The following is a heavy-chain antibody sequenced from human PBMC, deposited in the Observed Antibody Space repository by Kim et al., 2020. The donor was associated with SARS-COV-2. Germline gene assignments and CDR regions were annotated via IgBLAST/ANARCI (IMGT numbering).Heavy chain of an antibody. CDR1: GGSFSGYY. J-gene: IGHJ6*03. V-gene: IGHV4-34*01. D-gene: IGHD2-2*01. CDR2: INHSGST. CDR3: ARGGIVVVPAALGTIYYYYYYMDV. Sequence: SETLSLTCAVYGGSFSGYYWSWIRQPPGKGLEWIGEINHSGSTNYNPSLKSRVTISVDTSKNQFSLKLSSVTAADTAVYYCARGGIVVVPAALGTIYYYYYYMDVGGKGTTVTVSS.